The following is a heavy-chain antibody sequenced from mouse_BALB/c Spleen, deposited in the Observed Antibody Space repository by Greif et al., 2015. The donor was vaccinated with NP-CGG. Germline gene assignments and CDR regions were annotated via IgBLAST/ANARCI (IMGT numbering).Heavy chain of an antibody. J-gene: IGHJ4*01. CDR3: ARMTGTEAMDY. V-gene: IGHV1-84*02. D-gene: IGHD4-1*01. Sequence: VQLQQSGPELVKPGASVKISCKASGYTFTDYYINWVKQKPGQGLEWIGWIYPGSGNTKYNERFKGKATLTVDTSSSTAYMQLSSLTSEDTAVYFCARMTGTEAMDYWGQGTSVTVSS. CDR1: GYTFTDYY. CDR2: IYPGSGNT.